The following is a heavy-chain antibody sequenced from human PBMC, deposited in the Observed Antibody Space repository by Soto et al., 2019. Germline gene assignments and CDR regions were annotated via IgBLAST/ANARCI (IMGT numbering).Heavy chain of an antibody. CDR2: ISSSSSYI. CDR3: ARARRAARAVDY. D-gene: IGHD6-6*01. V-gene: IGHV3-21*01. J-gene: IGHJ4*02. CDR1: GFTFSSYS. Sequence: GGSLRLSCAASGFTFSSYSMNWVRQAPGQGLEWVPSISSSSSYIYYADSVKGRFTISRDNAKNSLYLQMNSLRAEDTAVYYCARARRAARAVDYWGQGTPVAVSS.